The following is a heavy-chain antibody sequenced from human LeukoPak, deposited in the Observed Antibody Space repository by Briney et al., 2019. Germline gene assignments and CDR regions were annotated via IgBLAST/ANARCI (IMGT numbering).Heavy chain of an antibody. CDR1: GFTFSSYA. D-gene: IGHD3-22*01. CDR3: AAGDSSGYLDY. V-gene: IGHV3-30*01. Sequence: GRSLRLSCAASGFTFSSYAMHWVRQAPGKGLEWVAVISYDGSNKYYADSVKGRFTISRDNSKNTLYLQMNSLRAEDTAVYYCAAGDSSGYLDYWAQGTLVTVSS. J-gene: IGHJ4*02. CDR2: ISYDGSNK.